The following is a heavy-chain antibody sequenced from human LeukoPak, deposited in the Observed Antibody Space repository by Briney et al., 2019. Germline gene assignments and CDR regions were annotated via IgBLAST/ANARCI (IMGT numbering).Heavy chain of an antibody. CDR2: MYYSGIT. D-gene: IGHD1-1*01. CDR3: ARSNWESNVGIDY. V-gene: IGHV4-39*01. J-gene: IGHJ4*02. Sequence: KSSETLSLTCTVSGGSISSSSYYWGWIRQPPGKGLEWIGTMYYSGITYYNPSLKSRVTTSVDTSKNQFTLKVSSMTAADTAEYCCARSNWESNVGIDYWGQGTLVIVSS. CDR1: GGSISSSSYY.